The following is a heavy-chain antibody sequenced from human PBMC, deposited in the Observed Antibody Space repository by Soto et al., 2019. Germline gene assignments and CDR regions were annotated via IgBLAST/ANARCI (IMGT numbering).Heavy chain of an antibody. CDR1: GFTFSSYG. J-gene: IGHJ6*02. D-gene: IGHD6-13*01. CDR2: IWYDGSNK. Sequence: PGGSPRLSCAASGFTFSSYGMHWVRQAPGKGLEWVAVIWYDGSNKYYADSVKGRFTISRDNSKNTLYLQMNSLRAEDTAVYYCARDQRKQLGYYYYGMDVWGQGTTVTVSS. CDR3: ARDQRKQLGYYYYGMDV. V-gene: IGHV3-33*01.